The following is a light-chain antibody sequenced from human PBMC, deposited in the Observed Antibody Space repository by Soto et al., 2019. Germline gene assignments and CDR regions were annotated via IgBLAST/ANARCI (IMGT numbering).Light chain of an antibody. J-gene: IGKJ4*01. CDR3: QLYYSYPLT. CDR2: AAS. V-gene: IGKV1-8*01. CDR1: QGISSY. Sequence: AIRMTQSPSSLSASTGDRVTITCRASQGISSYVAWYQQKPGKAPKLLIYAASTLQSGVPSRFSGSGSGTDFTLTISCLQSEDFATYYCQLYYSYPLTFGGGTKVDIK.